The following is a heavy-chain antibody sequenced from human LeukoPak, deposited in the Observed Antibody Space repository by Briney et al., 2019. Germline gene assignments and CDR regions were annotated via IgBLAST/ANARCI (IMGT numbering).Heavy chain of an antibody. D-gene: IGHD6-13*01. CDR3: ATDMAAAGYFDY. CDR2: FDPEDGET. V-gene: IGHV1-24*01. J-gene: IGHJ4*02. Sequence: ASVKVSCKASGYTFTGYYMHWVRQAPGKGLEWMGGFDPEDGETIYAQKFQGRVTMTEDTSTDTAYMELSSLRSEDTAVYYCATDMAAAGYFDYWGQGTLVTVSS. CDR1: GYTFTGYY.